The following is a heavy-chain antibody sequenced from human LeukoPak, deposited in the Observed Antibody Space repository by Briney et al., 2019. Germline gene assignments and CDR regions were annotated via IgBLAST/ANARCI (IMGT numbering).Heavy chain of an antibody. Sequence: SETLSLTCTVSGGSISSSGSYWGWIRQPPGKGLEWIGSIYYSGSTYYNPSLKSRVTISVDTSKNQFSLKLSSVTAADTAVYYCPTADIVVVPAAIRGAAFDYWGQGTLVTVSS. D-gene: IGHD2-2*02. CDR1: GGSISSSGSY. J-gene: IGHJ4*02. V-gene: IGHV4-39*07. CDR2: IYYSGST. CDR3: PTADIVVVPAAIRGAAFDY.